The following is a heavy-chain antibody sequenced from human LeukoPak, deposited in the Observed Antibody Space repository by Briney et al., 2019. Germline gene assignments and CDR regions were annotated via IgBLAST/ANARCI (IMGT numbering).Heavy chain of an antibody. CDR2: VYYGGST. CDR3: ARHYDISRYYYSFDY. Sequence: PSETLSLTCGVSGGSISSSDYYWGWIRQPPGKGLEWIGSVYYGGSTYYNPSLKRGVTISADASKNQFSLKLTSVTAADTAVYFCARHYDISRYYYSFDYWGQGTLVTVSS. V-gene: IGHV4-39*01. J-gene: IGHJ4*02. CDR1: GGSISSSDYY. D-gene: IGHD3-22*01.